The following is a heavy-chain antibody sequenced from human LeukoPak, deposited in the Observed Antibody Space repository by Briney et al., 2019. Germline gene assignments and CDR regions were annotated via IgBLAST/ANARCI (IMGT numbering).Heavy chain of an antibody. Sequence: KASETLSLTCAVYGGSFSGYYWSWIRQPPGKGLDWIGEINHSGSTNYNPSLKSRVTISVDTSKNQFYLKLSSVTAADTAVYYCARARRGYNYRGNWFDPWGQGTLVTVSS. D-gene: IGHD5-18*01. CDR2: INHSGST. J-gene: IGHJ5*02. CDR1: GGSFSGYY. V-gene: IGHV4-34*01. CDR3: ARARRGYNYRGNWFDP.